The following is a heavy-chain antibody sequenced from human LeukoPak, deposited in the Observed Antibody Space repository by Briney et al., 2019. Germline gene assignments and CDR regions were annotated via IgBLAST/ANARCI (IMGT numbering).Heavy chain of an antibody. D-gene: IGHD7-27*01. J-gene: IGHJ3*01. CDR1: AFTFSDYS. CDR3: AKEDDSWGPNNLDL. CDR2: IDTSSSVV. Sequence: GGSLRLSCAASAFTFSDYSMSWVRQAPGKGLEWISYIDTSSSVVYYANSVMGRFTVTRDNAKNSLYLQMNGLRDEDTAVYYCAKEDDSWGPNNLDLWGQGTMVTVSS. V-gene: IGHV3-48*02.